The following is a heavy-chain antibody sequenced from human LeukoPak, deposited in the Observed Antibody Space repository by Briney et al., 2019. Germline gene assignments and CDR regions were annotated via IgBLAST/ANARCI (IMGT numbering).Heavy chain of an antibody. Sequence: GRSLRLSCAASGFTYISYGMHWVRQAPGKGLEWVAVMSYDGSNKYYADSVKGRFTISRDNSKNTLYLEMNSLRAEDTAVYYCAKERWLRFFDYWGQGTLVTVSS. CDR1: GFTYISYG. CDR2: MSYDGSNK. CDR3: AKERWLRFFDY. J-gene: IGHJ4*02. V-gene: IGHV3-30*18. D-gene: IGHD5-12*01.